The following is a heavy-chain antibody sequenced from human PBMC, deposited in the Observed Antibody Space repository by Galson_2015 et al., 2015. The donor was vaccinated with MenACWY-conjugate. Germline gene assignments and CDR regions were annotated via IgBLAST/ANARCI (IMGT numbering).Heavy chain of an antibody. V-gene: IGHV3-23*01. CDR3: AKVPSENDYGDYQGALGAFDI. J-gene: IGHJ3*02. Sequence: SLRLSCAASGFTFSSYAMSWVRQAPGKGLEWVSAISGSGGSTYYADSVKGRFTISRDNSKNTLYLQMNSLRAEDTAVYYCAKVPSENDYGDYQGALGAFDIWGQGTMVTVSS. D-gene: IGHD4-17*01. CDR1: GFTFSSYA. CDR2: ISGSGGST.